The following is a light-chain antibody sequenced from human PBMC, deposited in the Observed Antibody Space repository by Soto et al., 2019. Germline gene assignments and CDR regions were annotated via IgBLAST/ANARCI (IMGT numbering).Light chain of an antibody. CDR3: CSYTTSGTRV. Sequence: QSALTQPASVSGSPGQSITISCTGTSSDVGAYDFVSWYQQHPGKAPKLLIYVVSNRPSGVSNRFSGSKSGDTASLTISGLQTEDEADYYCCSYTTSGTRVFGGGTKLTVL. V-gene: IGLV2-14*03. CDR2: VVS. CDR1: SSDVGAYDF. J-gene: IGLJ2*01.